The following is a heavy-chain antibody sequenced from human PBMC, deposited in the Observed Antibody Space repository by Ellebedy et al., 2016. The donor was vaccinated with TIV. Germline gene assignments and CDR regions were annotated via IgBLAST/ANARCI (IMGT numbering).Heavy chain of an antibody. CDR1: GHTFGTNW. D-gene: IGHD3-16*01. Sequence: GESLKISCKASGHTFGTNWIAWVRQRPGKGLEWMGIIYPDDYDTRYSPPFLGNVTLSADKSTSSVFLQWRRLEASDSGFYYCASVVDDWGGYWGQGTLVTVAS. J-gene: IGHJ4*02. CDR3: ASVVDDWGGY. CDR2: IYPDDYDT. V-gene: IGHV5-51*01.